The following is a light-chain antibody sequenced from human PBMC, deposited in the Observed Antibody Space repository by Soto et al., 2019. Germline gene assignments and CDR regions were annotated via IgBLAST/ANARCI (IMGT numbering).Light chain of an antibody. Sequence: EIVMTQSPATLSVSPGERATLSCRASQSVRSNLAWYQQKPGQAPRLLIYGASTRATGIPARFSGSGSGTEFTLTISSLQSEDFAVYYCQQYNDWPPNYPFGQGTKLEMK. CDR3: QQYNDWPPNYP. CDR1: QSVRSN. V-gene: IGKV3-15*01. J-gene: IGKJ2*01. CDR2: GAS.